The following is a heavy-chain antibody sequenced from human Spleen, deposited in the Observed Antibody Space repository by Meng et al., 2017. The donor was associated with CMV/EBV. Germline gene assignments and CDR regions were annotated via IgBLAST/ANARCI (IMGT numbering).Heavy chain of an antibody. CDR2: ISGRSHYI. CDR3: AIDRGNNWFDT. Sequence: GGSLRLSCEASGFTFVNYGMNWVRQAPGKGLEWVAFISGRSHYIYYADSLKGRFTISRDNAKNSLYLQLDSLKAEDASLYFCAIDRGNNWFDTWGQGTLVTVSS. V-gene: IGHV3-21*01. J-gene: IGHJ5*02. CDR1: GFTFVNYG. D-gene: IGHD3-10*01.